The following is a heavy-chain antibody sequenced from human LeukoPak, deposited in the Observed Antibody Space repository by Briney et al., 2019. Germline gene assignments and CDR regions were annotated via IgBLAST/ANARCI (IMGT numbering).Heavy chain of an antibody. D-gene: IGHD2-15*01. Sequence: PGGSLRLSCAASGFTFSSYAMSWVRQAPGKGLEWVSAISGSGGSTYYADSVKGRFTISRDNSKNTLYLQMNSLRAEDTAVYYCAKVFEDIVVVVAAIFDYWGQGTLVTVSS. CDR2: ISGSGGST. CDR1: GFTFSSYA. CDR3: AKVFEDIVVVVAAIFDY. J-gene: IGHJ4*02. V-gene: IGHV3-23*01.